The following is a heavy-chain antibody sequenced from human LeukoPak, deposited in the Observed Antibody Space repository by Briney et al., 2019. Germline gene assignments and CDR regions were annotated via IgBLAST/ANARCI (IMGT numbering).Heavy chain of an antibody. V-gene: IGHV3-11*06. Sequence: GGSLRLSCAASGFTFSDFYVSWIRQAPGKGLDWVSYISSSSSYTNYADSVKGRFTISRDNAKNSLYLQMNSLRDEDTAVYYCARDGSDYYKPDYWGQGTLVTVSS. CDR3: ARDGSDYYKPDY. D-gene: IGHD3-22*01. J-gene: IGHJ4*02. CDR2: ISSSSSYT. CDR1: GFTFSDFY.